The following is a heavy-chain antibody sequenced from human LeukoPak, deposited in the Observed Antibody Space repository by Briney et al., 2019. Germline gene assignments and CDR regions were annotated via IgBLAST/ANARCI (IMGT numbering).Heavy chain of an antibody. CDR2: IIPIFGTA. Sequence: ASVKVSSKASGGTFSSYAISWVRQAPGQGLEWMGGIIPIFGTANYAQKFQGRVTITADESTSTAYMELSSLRSEDTAVYYCARERIAARGAFDIWGQGTMVTVSS. J-gene: IGHJ3*02. CDR1: GGTFSSYA. D-gene: IGHD6-13*01. CDR3: ARERIAARGAFDI. V-gene: IGHV1-69*13.